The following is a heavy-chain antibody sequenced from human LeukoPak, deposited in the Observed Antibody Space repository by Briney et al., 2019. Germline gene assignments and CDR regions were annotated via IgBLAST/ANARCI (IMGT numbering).Heavy chain of an antibody. J-gene: IGHJ6*03. Sequence: PGGTLRLSCAASGFTFSSHGMSWVRQAPGKGLEWVSTISGSGDNTYYADSVKGRFTISRDNSKNTLYLQMNSLRAEDTAVYYCAKSAESHYYYYYMDVWGKGTTVTVSS. CDR1: GFTFSSHG. V-gene: IGHV3-23*01. CDR2: ISGSGDNT. CDR3: AKSAESHYYYYYMDV.